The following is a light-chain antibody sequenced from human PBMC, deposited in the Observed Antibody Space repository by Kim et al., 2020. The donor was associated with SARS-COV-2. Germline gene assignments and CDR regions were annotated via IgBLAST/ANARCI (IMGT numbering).Light chain of an antibody. CDR1: SLRNYY. V-gene: IGLV3-19*01. CDR2: GKY. Sequence: SSELTQDPAVSVALGQTVRLTCQGDSLRNYYATWYQQKPGQAPVLVLYGKYNRPSGIPDRFSGSASGNTASLTITGAQAEDEADYYCNSRDSSSDYVVFGGGTKLTVL. CDR3: NSRDSSSDYVV. J-gene: IGLJ3*02.